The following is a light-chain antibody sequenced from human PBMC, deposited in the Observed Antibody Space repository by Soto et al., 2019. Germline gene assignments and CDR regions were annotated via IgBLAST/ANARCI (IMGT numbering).Light chain of an antibody. V-gene: IGLV2-11*01. CDR3: SSYTTIKTVV. CDR2: DVT. CDR1: ISDVGGYNY. Sequence: QSALTQPRSVSGSPGQSVTISCTGTISDVGGYNYVSWYQQYPGKAPKLMIYDVTERPSGVPDRFSGSKSGNTASLTISGLQAEDEADYYCSSYTTIKTVVFGGGTKLTVL. J-gene: IGLJ2*01.